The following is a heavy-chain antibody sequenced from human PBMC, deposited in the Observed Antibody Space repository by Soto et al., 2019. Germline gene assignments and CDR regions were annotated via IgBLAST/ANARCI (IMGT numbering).Heavy chain of an antibody. CDR2: IYYGGGT. Sequence: SETLSLTCTVSGGSISSYYWNWIRQPPGKGLEWIGDIYYGGGTNYNPSLKSRVTLSVDTSKNQFSLKLSSVTAADTAVYYCASQYYYDSSGSQTFDYWGQGTQVPVSS. V-gene: IGHV4-59*01. J-gene: IGHJ4*02. CDR1: GGSISSYY. CDR3: ASQYYYDSSGSQTFDY. D-gene: IGHD3-22*01.